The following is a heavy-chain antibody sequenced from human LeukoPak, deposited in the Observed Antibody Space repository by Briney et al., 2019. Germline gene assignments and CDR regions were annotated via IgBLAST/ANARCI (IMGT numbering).Heavy chain of an antibody. CDR3: ARPVGATNYYHYMDV. D-gene: IGHD1-26*01. CDR2: IYYSGST. J-gene: IGHJ6*03. CDR1: GGSISSSSYY. Sequence: SETLSLTCTVSGGSISSSSYYWGWMRRPPGKGLEWIGSIYYSGSTYYNPSLKSRVTISLETSKNQFSLKLSSVTAADTAVYYCARPVGATNYYHYMDVWGKGTTVTVSS. V-gene: IGHV4-39*01.